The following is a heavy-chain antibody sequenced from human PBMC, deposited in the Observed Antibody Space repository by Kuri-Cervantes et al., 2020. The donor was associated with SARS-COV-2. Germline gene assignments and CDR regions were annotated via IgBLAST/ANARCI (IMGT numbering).Heavy chain of an antibody. Sequence: SVKVSCKASGGTFSSYAISWVRQAPGQGLEWMGGIIPIFGTAIYAQKFQGRVTMTEDTSTDTAYMELSSLRSEDTAVYYCATDAGYSYGMDVWGQGTTVTVSS. CDR1: GGTFSSYA. CDR3: ATDAGYSYGMDV. V-gene: IGHV1-69*06. CDR2: IIPIFGTA. D-gene: IGHD5-18*01. J-gene: IGHJ6*02.